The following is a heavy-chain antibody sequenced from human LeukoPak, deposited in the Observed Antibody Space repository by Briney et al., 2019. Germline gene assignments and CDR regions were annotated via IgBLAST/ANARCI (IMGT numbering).Heavy chain of an antibody. CDR2: IRFDGSNK. CDR3: AKGPGVVRTSKSPTFDY. CDR1: GFTFSSYG. Sequence: QAGGSLRLSCAASGFTFSSYGMHWVRQAPGKGLEWVTFIRFDGSNKYYADSVKGRFTISRDNSKNTLYLQMNNLRAEDTAVYYCAKGPGVVRTSKSPTFDYWGQGTLVTVSS. J-gene: IGHJ4*02. D-gene: IGHD3-10*01. V-gene: IGHV3-30*02.